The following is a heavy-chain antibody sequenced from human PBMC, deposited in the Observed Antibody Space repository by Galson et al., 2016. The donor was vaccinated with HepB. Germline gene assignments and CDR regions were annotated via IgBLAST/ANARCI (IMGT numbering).Heavy chain of an antibody. D-gene: IGHD2-15*01. Sequence: SLRLSCAASGFTFSTYGMHWVRQAPGKGLEWVAVISYDRSNKNYAASVKGRFTISRDNSKNTVYLQMNSLRGEDTALYYCAKRMSYSYYYAMDIWGQGTLITVSS. CDR2: ISYDRSNK. J-gene: IGHJ6*02. CDR3: AKRMSYSYYYAMDI. V-gene: IGHV3-30*18. CDR1: GFTFSTYG.